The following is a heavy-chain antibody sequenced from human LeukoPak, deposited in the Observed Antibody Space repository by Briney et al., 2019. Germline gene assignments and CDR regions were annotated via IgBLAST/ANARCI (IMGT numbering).Heavy chain of an antibody. Sequence: SQTLSLTCAVSGGSISSGGYSWSWVRQPPGKGLEWIGYIYHSGSTYCNPSLKSRVTISVDRSKNQFSLKLSSVTAADTAVYYCARFCSGGSCPFDPWGQGTLVTVSS. CDR1: GGSISSGGYS. D-gene: IGHD2-15*01. J-gene: IGHJ5*02. V-gene: IGHV4-30-2*01. CDR2: IYHSGST. CDR3: ARFCSGGSCPFDP.